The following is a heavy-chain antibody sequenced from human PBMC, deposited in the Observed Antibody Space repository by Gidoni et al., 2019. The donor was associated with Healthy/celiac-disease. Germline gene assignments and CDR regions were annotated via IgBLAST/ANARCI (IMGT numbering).Heavy chain of an antibody. CDR2: ISWNSGSI. V-gene: IGHV3-9*01. D-gene: IGHD6-6*01. Sequence: EVQLVESGGGLVQPGRSLRLTCAASGFTLDDYAMHGVRQAPGNGLEWVSGISWNSGSIGYADSVKGRFTISRDNAKNSLYLQMNSLRAEDTALYYCAKDSSSHGTEYFQHWGQGTLVTVSS. J-gene: IGHJ1*01. CDR1: GFTLDDYA. CDR3: AKDSSSHGTEYFQH.